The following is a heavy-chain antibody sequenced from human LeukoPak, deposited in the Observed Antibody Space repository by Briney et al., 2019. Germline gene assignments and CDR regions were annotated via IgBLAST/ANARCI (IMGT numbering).Heavy chain of an antibody. Sequence: GGSLRLSCVVSGFTFSNYWMSWVRQAPGKGLEWVANINLDGRQRFYVDSVKGRFTISKASTENSLYLQMNSLRVEDTAVYYCARDTDDFQGLDIWGQGTVVTVSS. CDR3: ARDTDDFQGLDI. J-gene: IGHJ3*02. CDR2: INLDGRQR. D-gene: IGHD3-3*01. CDR1: GFTFSNYW. V-gene: IGHV3-7*01.